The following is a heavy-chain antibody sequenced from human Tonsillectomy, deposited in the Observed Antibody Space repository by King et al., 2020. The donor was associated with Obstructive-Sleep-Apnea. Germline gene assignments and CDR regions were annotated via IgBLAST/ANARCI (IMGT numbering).Heavy chain of an antibody. CDR3: ATVAVAMATFYFDY. CDR1: GYTFTGYH. V-gene: IGHV1-2*02. CDR2: INPNSGGT. J-gene: IGHJ4*02. Sequence: QLVQSVAEVKKPGASVKVSCKASGYTFTGYHMHWVRQAPGHGLEWMGWINPNSGGTNYAQKFQGRVTMTRDTSISTAYMELSSLRSDDTAVYYCATVAVAMATFYFDYWGQGTLVTVSS. D-gene: IGHD5-18*01.